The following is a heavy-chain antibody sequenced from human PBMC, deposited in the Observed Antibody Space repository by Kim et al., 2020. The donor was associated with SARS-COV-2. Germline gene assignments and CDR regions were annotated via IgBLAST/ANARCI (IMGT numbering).Heavy chain of an antibody. D-gene: IGHD3-22*01. CDR2: FDPEDGET. CDR3: ATAFRSSGLYAFDI. CDR1: GYTLTELS. V-gene: IGHV1-24*01. Sequence: ASVKVSCKVSGYTLTELSMHWVRQAPGKGLEWMGGFDPEDGETIYAQKFQGRVTMTEDTSTDTAYMELSSLRSEDTAVYYCATAFRSSGLYAFDIWGQGTMVTVSS. J-gene: IGHJ3*02.